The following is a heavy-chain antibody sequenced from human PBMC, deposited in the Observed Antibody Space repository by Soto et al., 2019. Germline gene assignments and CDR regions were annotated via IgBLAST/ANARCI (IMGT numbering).Heavy chain of an antibody. CDR2: IIPIVGIP. V-gene: IGHV1-69*02. J-gene: IGHJ4*02. D-gene: IGHD2-21*02. Sequence: QVKLVQSGAEVKKPGSSVKVSCKASGGTFSSYTISWVRQAPGQGLEWMGRIIPIVGIPNYEQKFQGRVTMTADRSTSTAYMELTSLTTDDTAVYYCASKPRSGTEVYWGRGTLVTGS. CDR3: ASKPRSGTEVY. CDR1: GGTFSSYT.